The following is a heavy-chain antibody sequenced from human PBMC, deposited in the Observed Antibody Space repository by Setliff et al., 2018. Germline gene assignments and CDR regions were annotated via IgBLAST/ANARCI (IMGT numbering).Heavy chain of an antibody. CDR3: ATSWGATPFDY. CDR1: GYTFTGYG. V-gene: IGHV1-18*01. Sequence: ASVKVSCKASGYTFTGYGINWVRQAPGQGLEWMGWISTSNGNTNYAQKLQGRVTMTTDTSTSTAYMELRSLRSDDTAVYYCATSWGATPFDYWGQGTLVTVSS. CDR2: ISTSNGNT. D-gene: IGHD1-26*01. J-gene: IGHJ4*02.